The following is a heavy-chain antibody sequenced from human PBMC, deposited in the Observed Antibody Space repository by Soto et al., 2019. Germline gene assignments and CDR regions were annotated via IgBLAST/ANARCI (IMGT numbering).Heavy chain of an antibody. J-gene: IGHJ4*02. V-gene: IGHV3-66*01. CDR1: GFTVSNLF. CDR2: ISSDGST. D-gene: IGHD3-3*01. Sequence: QLVESGGGLVQPGGSLRLSCAASGFTVSNLFMTWVRQAPGKGLEWVSVISSDGSTYYADSVKGRFTISRDNSKNTLYLEMNRLRAGDTAVYYCARDTLGGAYDFRHGGQGTLVTVSS. CDR3: ARDTLGGAYDFRH.